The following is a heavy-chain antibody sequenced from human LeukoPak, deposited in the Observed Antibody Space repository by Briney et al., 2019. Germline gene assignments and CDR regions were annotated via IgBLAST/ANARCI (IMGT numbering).Heavy chain of an antibody. V-gene: IGHV3-21*01. CDR2: ISSSSSYI. Sequence: GGSLRHSCVGSGVTLSNYWKYWVRQGPGKGLEWVSSISSSSSYIYYADSVKGRFTISRDNAKNSLYLQMNSLRAEDTAVYYCARDTLWFGELLDDYWGQGTLVTVSS. J-gene: IGHJ4*02. CDR1: GVTLSNYW. D-gene: IGHD3-10*01. CDR3: ARDTLWFGELLDDY.